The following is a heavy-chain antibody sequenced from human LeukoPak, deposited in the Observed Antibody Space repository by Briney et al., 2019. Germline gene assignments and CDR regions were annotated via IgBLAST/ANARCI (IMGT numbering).Heavy chain of an antibody. V-gene: IGHV4-38-2*01. CDR1: GYFISRGYS. D-gene: IGHD3-16*01. J-gene: IGHJ3*01. Sequence: SETLSLTCAVSGYFISRGYSWGWIRQPPGKGLEWIGNMYHSESTHYNPSLKSRATISPDTSKNQFSLKLTSVTASDTAVYYCARFDHVWETHGMDAFDLWGQGTMVTVSS. CDR2: MYHSEST. CDR3: ARFDHVWETHGMDAFDL.